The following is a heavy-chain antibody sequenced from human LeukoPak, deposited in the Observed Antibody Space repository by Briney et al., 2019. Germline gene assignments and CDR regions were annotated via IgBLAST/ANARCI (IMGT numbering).Heavy chain of an antibody. CDR1: GFTFSSYA. V-gene: IGHV3-23*01. D-gene: IGHD4-23*01. Sequence: GGSLRLSCAASGFTFSSYAMSWVREAPGKGLEWVSPISGSGGSTYYADSVKGRFTISRDNSKNTLYLQMNSLRAEATAVYYCAKGGNPFDAFDIWGQGTMVTVSS. J-gene: IGHJ3*02. CDR2: ISGSGGST. CDR3: AKGGNPFDAFDI.